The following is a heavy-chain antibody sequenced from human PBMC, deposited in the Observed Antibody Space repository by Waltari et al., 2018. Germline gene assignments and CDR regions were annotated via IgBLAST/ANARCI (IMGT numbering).Heavy chain of an antibody. V-gene: IGHV1-24*01. CDR2: FDPEDGQI. D-gene: IGHD3-3*01. CDR1: GYTLTELS. Sequence: QVHLVQSGAEVKKPGASVKVSCKVSGYTLTELSMHWVRQAPGKGLEWMGGFDPEDGQIIYAQKFQGRFTITEDTSTDPAYMELSSLRSEDTALYYCATDTIFGPRLEAVDIWGQGTMVTVSS. J-gene: IGHJ3*02. CDR3: ATDTIFGPRLEAVDI.